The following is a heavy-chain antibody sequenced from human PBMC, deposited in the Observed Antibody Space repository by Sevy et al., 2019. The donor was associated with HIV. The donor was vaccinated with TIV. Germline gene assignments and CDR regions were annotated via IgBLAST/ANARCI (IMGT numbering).Heavy chain of an antibody. V-gene: IGHV3-23*01. Sequence: GGSLRLSCAASGFTFAKYSMSWVRQAPGKGLEWVSTFSFGCGRINYADSVKGRCTVSRDESKNTLFLQMNGLRAGDTATDFCAREGCTQPHDYWGQGTLVTVSS. CDR1: GFTFAKYS. J-gene: IGHJ4*02. D-gene: IGHD2-8*01. CDR3: AREGCTQPHDY. CDR2: FSFGCGRI.